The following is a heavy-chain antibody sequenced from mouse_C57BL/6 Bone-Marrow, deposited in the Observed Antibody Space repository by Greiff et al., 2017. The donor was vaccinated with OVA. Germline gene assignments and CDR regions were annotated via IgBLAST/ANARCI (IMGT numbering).Heavy chain of an antibody. J-gene: IGHJ4*01. CDR2: IDPENGDT. CDR3: TSYGSESLYAMDY. V-gene: IGHV14-4*01. CDR1: GFNIKDDC. Sequence: EVQLQQSGAELVRPGASVKLSCTASGFNIKDDCMHWVKQRPEQGLEWIGWIDPENGDTEYASKFQGKATITADTSSNTAYLQLSSLTSEDTAVYYCTSYGSESLYAMDYWGQGTSVTVSS. D-gene: IGHD1-1*01.